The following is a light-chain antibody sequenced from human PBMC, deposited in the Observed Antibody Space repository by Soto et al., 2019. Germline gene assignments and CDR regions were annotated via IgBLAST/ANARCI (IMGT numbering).Light chain of an antibody. J-gene: IGLJ1*01. CDR2: DVS. V-gene: IGLV2-14*03. Sequence: QSALTQPASVSGSPGQSITISRIGTSSDVGGYNFVSWYQQHPGEAPKLIIFDVSHRPSGISTRFSGSKSGNTASLTISGLQAEDEADYYCSSYRIRSPPDYVFGTGTKVTVL. CDR1: SSDVGGYNF. CDR3: SSYRIRSPPDYV.